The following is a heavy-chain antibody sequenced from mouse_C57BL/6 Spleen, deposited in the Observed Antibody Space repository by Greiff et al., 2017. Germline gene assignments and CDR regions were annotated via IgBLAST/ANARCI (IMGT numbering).Heavy chain of an antibody. Sequence: QVQLQQPGAELVKPGASVKMSCKASGYTFTSYWITWVKQRPGQGLEWIGDIYPGSGSTNYNEKFKSKATLTVDTSSSTAYMRLSSLTSEDSAVYYCAIYYYGSRGGYFDYWGQGTTLTVSS. J-gene: IGHJ2*01. CDR3: AIYYYGSRGGYFDY. D-gene: IGHD1-1*01. CDR1: GYTFTSYW. V-gene: IGHV1-55*01. CDR2: IYPGSGST.